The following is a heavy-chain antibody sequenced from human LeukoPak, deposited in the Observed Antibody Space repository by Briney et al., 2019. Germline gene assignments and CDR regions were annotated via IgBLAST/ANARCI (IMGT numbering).Heavy chain of an antibody. Sequence: ASVKVSCKASGYTFTSYGISWVRQAPGQGLEWMGWISAYNGNTNYAQKLQGRVTMTTDTSTSTAYMELRSLRSDDTAVYYCARDQGRTYQLLYSQSDYYYMDVWGKGTTVTVSS. V-gene: IGHV1-18*01. J-gene: IGHJ6*03. CDR2: ISAYNGNT. CDR1: GYTFTSYG. D-gene: IGHD2-2*02. CDR3: ARDQGRTYQLLYSQSDYYYMDV.